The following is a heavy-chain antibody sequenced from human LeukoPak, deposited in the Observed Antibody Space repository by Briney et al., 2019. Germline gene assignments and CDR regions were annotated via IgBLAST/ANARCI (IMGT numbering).Heavy chain of an antibody. D-gene: IGHD4-23*01. V-gene: IGHV3-11*04. CDR3: ARSKKHYGGNSGVKYYFDY. CDR2: ISSSGSTI. J-gene: IGHJ4*02. CDR1: GFTFSDYF. Sequence: PGGSLRLSCAASGFTFSDYFMNWIRQAPGKGLEWVSYISSSGSTIYYADSVKGRFTISRDNAKNSLYLQMNSLRAEDTAVYYCARSKKHYGGNSGVKYYFDYWGQGTLVTVSS.